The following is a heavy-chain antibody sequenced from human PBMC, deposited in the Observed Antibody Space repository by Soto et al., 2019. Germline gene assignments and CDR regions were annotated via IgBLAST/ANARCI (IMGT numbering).Heavy chain of an antibody. V-gene: IGHV1-18*01. Sequence: ASVKLSFKASGYTFTSYRISWLRQARGQGLEWMGWISAYNGNTNYAQKLQGRVTMTTDTSTSTAYMELRSLRSDDTAVYYCARERRRGSGSYYNGPFGYWGQGTLVTVSS. CDR3: ARERRRGSGSYYNGPFGY. CDR1: GYTFTSYR. D-gene: IGHD3-10*01. J-gene: IGHJ4*02. CDR2: ISAYNGNT.